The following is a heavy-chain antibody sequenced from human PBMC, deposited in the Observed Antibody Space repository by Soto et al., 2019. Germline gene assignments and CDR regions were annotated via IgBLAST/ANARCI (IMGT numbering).Heavy chain of an antibody. V-gene: IGHV3-23*01. Sequence: PGGSLRLSCAASGFTFSSYAMSWVRQAPGKGLEWVSAISGSGGSTYYADSVKGRFTISRDNSKNTLYLQMNSLRAEDTAVYYCAKDITIFGVVSPRYYMDVWGQGTTVTVSS. J-gene: IGHJ6*03. CDR3: AKDITIFGVVSPRYYMDV. CDR1: GFTFSSYA. CDR2: ISGSGGST. D-gene: IGHD3-3*01.